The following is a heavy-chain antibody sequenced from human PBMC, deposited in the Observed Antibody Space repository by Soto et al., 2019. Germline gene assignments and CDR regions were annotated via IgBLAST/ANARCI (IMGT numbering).Heavy chain of an antibody. CDR2: IYHSGST. V-gene: IGHV4-30-2*01. CDR3: AAGGGLPRYY. CDR1: GGSISSGGYS. Sequence: SETLSLTCAVSGGSISSGGYSWSWFRQPPGKGLEWIGYIYHSGSTYYNPSLKSRVTISVDRSKNQFSPKLSSVTAADTAVYYCAAGGGLPRYYWGQGTLVTVSS. D-gene: IGHD5-12*01. J-gene: IGHJ4*02.